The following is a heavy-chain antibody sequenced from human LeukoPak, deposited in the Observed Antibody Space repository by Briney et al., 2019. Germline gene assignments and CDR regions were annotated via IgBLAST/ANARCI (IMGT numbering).Heavy chain of an antibody. J-gene: IGHJ4*02. Sequence: GGSLRLSCAASGFTFSHYWMHWVRQAPGKGLLWVSRINPDGSDPTYADSVKGRFTISRDNAKNTLYLQMNSLRAEDSAVYFCAGLPDPGWGQGTLVIVSS. CDR1: GFTFSHYW. V-gene: IGHV3-74*03. CDR2: INPDGSDP. CDR3: AGLPDPG.